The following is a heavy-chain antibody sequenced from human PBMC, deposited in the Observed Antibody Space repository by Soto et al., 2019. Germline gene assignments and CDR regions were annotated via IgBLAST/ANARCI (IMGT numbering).Heavy chain of an antibody. CDR2: IYPGDSDT. CDR3: ARHYCSSTSCYPVYYYYYGMDV. V-gene: IGHV5-51*01. Sequence: GESLKISCKGSGYSFTSYWIGWVRQMPGKGLEGMGIIYPGDSDTRYSPSFQGQVTISADKSISTAYLQWSSLKDSDTAMYYCARHYCSSTSCYPVYYYYYGMDVWGQGTTVTVSS. D-gene: IGHD2-2*01. J-gene: IGHJ6*02. CDR1: GYSFTSYW.